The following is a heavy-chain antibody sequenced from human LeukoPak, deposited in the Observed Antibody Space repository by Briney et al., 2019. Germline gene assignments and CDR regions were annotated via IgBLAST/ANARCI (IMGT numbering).Heavy chain of an antibody. CDR3: ARGRYYLDS. V-gene: IGHV3-74*01. CDR1: GFSFRNAW. CDR2: FNSDGSST. Sequence: GGSLRLSCAASGFSFRNAWMHWVRQAPGKGLVWVSRFNSDGSSTYYADSVKGRFTISRDNAKNTLYLQMSSLRAEDTAVYYCARGRYYLDSWGQGTLVTVSS. J-gene: IGHJ4*02. D-gene: IGHD3-3*01.